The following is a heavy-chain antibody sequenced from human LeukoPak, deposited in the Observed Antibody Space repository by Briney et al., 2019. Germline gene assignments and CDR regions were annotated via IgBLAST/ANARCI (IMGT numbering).Heavy chain of an antibody. CDR2: ISGSGGTT. D-gene: IGHD6-13*01. Sequence: GGSLRLSCAASDFTFSSYAMNWVRQAPGKGLEWVSGISGSGGTTYYADSVKGRFTISRDNAENSLSLQMSSLRAEDTAVYYCARVYTSLDYWGPGTLVTVSS. CDR1: DFTFSSYA. V-gene: IGHV3-23*01. J-gene: IGHJ4*02. CDR3: ARVYTSLDY.